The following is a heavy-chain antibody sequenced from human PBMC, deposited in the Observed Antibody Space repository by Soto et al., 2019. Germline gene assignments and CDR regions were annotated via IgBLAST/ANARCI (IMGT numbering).Heavy chain of an antibody. CDR2: INPSGGST. D-gene: IGHD2-2*01. V-gene: IGHV1-46*01. CDR3: ARDQGYCSSTSCYPNWYFDL. Sequence: QVQLVQSGAEVKKPGASVKVSCKASGYTFTSYYMHWVRQAPGQRLEWMGIINPSGGSTSYAQKFQGRVTMTRDTSTSTVYMELSSLRSEDTAVYYCARDQGYCSSTSCYPNWYFDLWGRGTLVTVSS. CDR1: GYTFTSYY. J-gene: IGHJ2*01.